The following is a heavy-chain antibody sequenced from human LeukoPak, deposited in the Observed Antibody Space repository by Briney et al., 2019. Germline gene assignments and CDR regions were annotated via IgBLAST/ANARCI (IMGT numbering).Heavy chain of an antibody. V-gene: IGHV1-2*02. D-gene: IGHD3-3*01. CDR3: ARGGLEWLSVAGFDI. J-gene: IGHJ3*02. CDR2: INPKSGGT. CDR1: GYTFTGYF. Sequence: GASVKVSCKASGYTFTGYFIHWVRQAPGRGLEWMGWINPKSGGTNYAQNFQGRVTMTRDTSISTANMELSRLGSDDTAVFYCARGGLEWLSVAGFDIWGQGTMVTVFS.